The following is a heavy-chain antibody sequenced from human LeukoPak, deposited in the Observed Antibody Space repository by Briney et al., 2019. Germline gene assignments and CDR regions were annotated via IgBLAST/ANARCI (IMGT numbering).Heavy chain of an antibody. V-gene: IGHV1-8*01. D-gene: IGHD6-6*01. Sequence: GASVKVSCKASGYTFTSYDINWVRQATGQGLEWMGWMNPNSGNTGSSQKFQGRVTMTRNTSISTAYMWLSSLRSEDTAVYYCARSAKPYCSSSVCDYWGQGTLVTVSS. J-gene: IGHJ4*02. CDR3: ARSAKPYCSSSVCDY. CDR2: MNPNSGNT. CDR1: GYTFTSYD.